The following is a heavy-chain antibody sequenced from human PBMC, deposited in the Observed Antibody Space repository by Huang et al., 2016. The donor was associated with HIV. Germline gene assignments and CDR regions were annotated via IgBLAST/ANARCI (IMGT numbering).Heavy chain of an antibody. Sequence: QVQLQESGPGLVKPSETLSLTCTVPGGSMSSYYWSWIRQPPGTGLEWIGYIYYSGSTNYNPSLKSRVTISVDTSKNQFSLRLSSVTAADTAVYYCASASIAARRWFDPWGQGSLVTVSS. CDR1: GGSMSSYY. D-gene: IGHD6-6*01. CDR3: ASASIAARRWFDP. V-gene: IGHV4-59*01. CDR2: IYYSGST. J-gene: IGHJ5*02.